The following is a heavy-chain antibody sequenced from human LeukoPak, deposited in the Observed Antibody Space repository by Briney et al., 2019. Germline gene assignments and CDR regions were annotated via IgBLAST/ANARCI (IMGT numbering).Heavy chain of an antibody. CDR2: ISSSGSTI. CDR1: GFTFSSYE. D-gene: IGHD2-15*01. V-gene: IGHV3-48*03. J-gene: IGHJ3*02. CDR3: VREYCSGGSCSDAFDI. Sequence: GGSLRLSCAASGFTFSSYEMNWVRQAPGKGLEWVSYISSSGSTIYYADSVKGRFTISRDNAKNSLYLQMNSLRGEDTAVYYCVREYCSGGSCSDAFDIWGQGTMVTVSS.